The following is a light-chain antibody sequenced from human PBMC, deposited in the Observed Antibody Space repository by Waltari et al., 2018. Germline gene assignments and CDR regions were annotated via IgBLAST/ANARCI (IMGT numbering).Light chain of an antibody. J-gene: IGKJ1*01. CDR1: QVINNW. Sequence: EIQLTQSPSSVAASVGDRVIITCRASQVINNWLAWYQQKPGKAPKLLIYGASVLQSGVPSRFSGSGSGTDFTLTISNLQPEDFATYFCQQGDSFPPTFGQGTKVEV. CDR2: GAS. V-gene: IGKV1-12*01. CDR3: QQGDSFPPT.